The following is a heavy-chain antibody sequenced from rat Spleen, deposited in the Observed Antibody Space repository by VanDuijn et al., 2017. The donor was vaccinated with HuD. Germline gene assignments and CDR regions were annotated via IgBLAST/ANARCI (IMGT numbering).Heavy chain of an antibody. J-gene: IGHJ1*01. CDR2: INTGSGGT. Sequence: QVQLQQSGAELAKPGSSVKISCKASGYTFTTYYISWIKQTAGQGLEYIGYINTGSGGTNYNEKFKGKATWTVDRSSSTAFMHLSSLTPDDSAVYYCARKDYSSPYWYFDFWGPGTMVTVSS. CDR3: ARKDYSSPYWYFDF. CDR1: GYTFTTYY. V-gene: IGHV1-43*01. D-gene: IGHD1-2*01.